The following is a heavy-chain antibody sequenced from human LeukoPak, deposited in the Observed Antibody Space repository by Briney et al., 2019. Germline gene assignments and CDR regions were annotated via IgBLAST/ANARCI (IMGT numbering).Heavy chain of an antibody. CDR3: ARVRVAVIDAFDI. D-gene: IGHD2-21*01. CDR2: ICHSGST. V-gene: IGHV4-38-2*01. CDR1: GYSINSGYS. Sequence: SETLSLTCAVSGYSINSGYSWGWIRQSPGKGLEWIGNICHSGSTYYNPSLRSRVTISRDTSKNQFSLKLSSVTAADTAVYYCARVRVAVIDAFDIWGQGTMVTVSS. J-gene: IGHJ3*02.